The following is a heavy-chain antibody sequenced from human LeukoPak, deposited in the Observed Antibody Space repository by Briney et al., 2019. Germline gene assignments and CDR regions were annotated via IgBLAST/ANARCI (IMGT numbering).Heavy chain of an antibody. CDR1: GFTFSSYA. J-gene: IGHJ4*02. V-gene: IGHV3-30-3*01. CDR2: ISYDGSNK. CDR3: ARGSINFREEHTYYFDY. Sequence: PGGSLRLSCAASGFTFSSYAMHWVRQAPGKGLEWVAVISYDGSNKYYADSVKGRFTISRDNSKNTLYLQMNSLRAEDTAVYYCARGSINFREEHTYYFDYWGQGTLVTVSS. D-gene: IGHD3-10*01.